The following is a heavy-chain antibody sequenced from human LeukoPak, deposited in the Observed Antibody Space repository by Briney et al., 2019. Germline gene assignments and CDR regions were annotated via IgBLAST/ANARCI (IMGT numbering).Heavy chain of an antibody. CDR1: GYTFATYS. CDR3: ARGHSSGRDYYFDT. Sequence: GASVNVSCKTSGYTFATYSINWVRQAPGQGLEWMGWISGYSGSTNYAQKLQGRVTMTTDTSTTTAYMELRSLKSDDTAVYYCARGHSSGRDYYFDTWGQGTLVTVSS. CDR2: ISGYSGST. V-gene: IGHV1-18*01. J-gene: IGHJ4*02. D-gene: IGHD6-19*01.